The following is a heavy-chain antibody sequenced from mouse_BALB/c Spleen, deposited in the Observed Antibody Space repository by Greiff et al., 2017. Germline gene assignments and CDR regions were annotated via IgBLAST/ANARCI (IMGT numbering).Heavy chain of an antibody. CDR1: GFSLTSYG. CDR3: ARDRDYYGSDAMDY. J-gene: IGHJ4*01. CDR2: IWAGGST. D-gene: IGHD1-1*01. Sequence: VQLQESGPGLVAPSQSLSITCTVSGFSLTSYGVHWVRQPPGKGLEWLGVIWAGGSTNYNSALMSRLSISKDNSKSQVFLKMNSLQTDDTAMYYCARDRDYYGSDAMDYWGQGTSVTVSS. V-gene: IGHV2-9*02.